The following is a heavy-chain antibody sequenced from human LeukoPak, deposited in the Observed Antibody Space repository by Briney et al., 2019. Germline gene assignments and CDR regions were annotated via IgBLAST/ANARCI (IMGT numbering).Heavy chain of an antibody. V-gene: IGHV4-34*01. J-gene: IGHJ3*02. CDR2: INHGGST. CDR3: AIGGAFDI. CDR1: GGSFSDFY. Sequence: SETLSLTCAVYGGSFSDFYWSWIRQPPGKGLEWIGEINHGGSTNYNPSLKSRVTISVDTSNNQFSLKLSSVTAADTAVYYCAIGGAFDIWGQGTMVTVSS.